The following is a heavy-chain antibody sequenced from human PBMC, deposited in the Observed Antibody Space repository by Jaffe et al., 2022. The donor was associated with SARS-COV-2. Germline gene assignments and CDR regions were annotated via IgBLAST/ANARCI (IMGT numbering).Heavy chain of an antibody. D-gene: IGHD2-15*01. J-gene: IGHJ5*02. CDR2: IYYSGST. CDR1: GGSISSYY. Sequence: QVQLQESGPGLVKPSETLSLTCTVSGGSISSYYWSWIRQPPGKGLEWIGYIYYSGSTNYNPSLKSRVTISVDTSKNQFSLKLSSVTAADTAVYYCARLAVVAAISGGPGWFDPWGQGTLVTVSS. V-gene: IGHV4-59*01. CDR3: ARLAVVAAISGGPGWFDP.